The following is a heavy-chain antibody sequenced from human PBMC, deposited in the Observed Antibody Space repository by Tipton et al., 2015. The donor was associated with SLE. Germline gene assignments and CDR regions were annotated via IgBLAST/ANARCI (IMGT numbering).Heavy chain of an antibody. Sequence: LRLSCTVSNGSITSLYDYWGWVRQPPGKGLEWLGSVFYGGRYYYNASLRSRVTISVDTVKTQVSLKLTSVTAADTAMYFCARANGVVVGQVPYVYFDLWGRGTLVTVSS. J-gene: IGHJ2*01. CDR3: ARANGVVVGQVPYVYFDL. CDR2: VFYGGRY. CDR1: NGSITSLYDY. D-gene: IGHD2-15*01. V-gene: IGHV4-39*07.